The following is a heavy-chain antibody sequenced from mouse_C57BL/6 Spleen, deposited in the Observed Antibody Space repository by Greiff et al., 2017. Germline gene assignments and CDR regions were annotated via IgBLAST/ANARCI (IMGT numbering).Heavy chain of an antibody. Sequence: QVQLQQPGAELVKPGASVKLSCKASGYTFTSYWMQWVKQRPGQGLEWIGKIYPSDSYTNYNQKFKGKATLTVDTSSSTAYMQLSRLTSEDSAVYDCARRGYYGDYFGDWGQGTTLTVSS. J-gene: IGHJ2*01. CDR2: IYPSDSYT. CDR1: GYTFTSYW. D-gene: IGHD1-1*01. CDR3: ARRGYYGDYFGD. V-gene: IGHV1-50*01.